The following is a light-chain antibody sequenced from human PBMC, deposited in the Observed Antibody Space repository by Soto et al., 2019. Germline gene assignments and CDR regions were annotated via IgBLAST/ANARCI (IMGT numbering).Light chain of an antibody. Sequence: SYELTQPPSVSVAPGKKARITCGGNNIGSKSVHWYQQKPGQAPVLVIYYDSDRPSGIPERFSGSNSGNTATLTISRVEAGDEADYYCQVWDSSSDHPLFGGGTKLTVL. V-gene: IGLV3-21*04. J-gene: IGLJ3*02. CDR1: NIGSKS. CDR3: QVWDSSSDHPL. CDR2: YDS.